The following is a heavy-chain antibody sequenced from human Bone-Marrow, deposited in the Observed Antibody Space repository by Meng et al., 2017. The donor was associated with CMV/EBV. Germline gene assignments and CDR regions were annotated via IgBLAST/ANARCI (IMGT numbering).Heavy chain of an antibody. D-gene: IGHD2-8*01. V-gene: IGHV1-69*05. CDR1: GYTFIGYY. J-gene: IGHJ5*02. CDR2: IIPIFGTA. CDR3: AIGYCTNGVCYIGWFDP. Sequence: SVKVSCKASGYTFIGYYMHWMRQAPGQGLEWMGGIIPIFGTANYAQKFQGRVTITTDESTSTAYMELSSLRSEDTAVYYCAIGYCTNGVCYIGWFDPWGQGTLVTVSS.